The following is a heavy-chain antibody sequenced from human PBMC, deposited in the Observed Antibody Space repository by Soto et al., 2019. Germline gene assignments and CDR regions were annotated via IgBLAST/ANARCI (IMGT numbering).Heavy chain of an antibody. J-gene: IGHJ6*02. Sequence: PGESLKISCKGSGYSFTSYWIGWVRQMPGKGLEWMGIIYPGDSDIRCSPSFQGQVTISADKSISTAYLQWSSLKASDTAMYYCARTSAAGKNYNGMDVWGQGTTVTVSS. CDR3: ARTSAAGKNYNGMDV. V-gene: IGHV5-51*01. D-gene: IGHD6-13*01. CDR1: GYSFTSYW. CDR2: IYPGDSDI.